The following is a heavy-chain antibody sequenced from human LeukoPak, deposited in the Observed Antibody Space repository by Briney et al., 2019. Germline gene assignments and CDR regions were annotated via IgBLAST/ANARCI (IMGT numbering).Heavy chain of an antibody. D-gene: IGHD3-3*01. CDR1: GFTFSSYA. J-gene: IGHJ5*02. CDR3: AKDGSGHPEGDWFDP. Sequence: PGGSLRLSCAASGFTFSSYAMSWVRQAPGKGLEWVSAISGSGGSTYYADSVKGRFTISRDNSKNTLYLQMNSLRAEDTAVYYCAKDGSGHPEGDWFDPWGQGTLVTVSS. CDR2: ISGSGGST. V-gene: IGHV3-23*01.